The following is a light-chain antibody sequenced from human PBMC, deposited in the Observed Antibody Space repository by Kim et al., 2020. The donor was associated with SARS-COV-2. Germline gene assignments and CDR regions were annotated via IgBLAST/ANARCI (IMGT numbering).Light chain of an antibody. CDR1: QSISVW. CDR3: QQYNTNSPVS. V-gene: IGKV1-5*03. J-gene: IGKJ2*03. CDR2: RAS. Sequence: ASVGDRVTIPCWASQSISVWLAWYQQKPGKAPRLLIYRASTLESGVPPRFSGSGSRTEFTLTISSLQPDDIGTYYCQQYNTNSPVSFGQGTKLEI.